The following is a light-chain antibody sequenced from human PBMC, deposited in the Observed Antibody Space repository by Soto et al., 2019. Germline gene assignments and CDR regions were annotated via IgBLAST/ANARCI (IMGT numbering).Light chain of an antibody. J-gene: IGKJ4*01. V-gene: IGKV3D-20*02. CDR2: GAS. CDR1: QSVSSNY. Sequence: EIVMTQSPGTVSLSPGETATLSCRASQSVSSNYVAWFHQKPGQAPRLLIYGASSRATGVPDRFSASGSGTDFTLTISRLEPEDFAVYYCQQRSNWPPALSFGGGTKVDIK. CDR3: QQRSNWPPALS.